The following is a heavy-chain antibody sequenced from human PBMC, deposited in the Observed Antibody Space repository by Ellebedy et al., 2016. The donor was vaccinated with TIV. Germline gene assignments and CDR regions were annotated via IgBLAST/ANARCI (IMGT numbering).Heavy chain of an antibody. CDR1: GFTFSSYA. Sequence: GESLKISCAASGFTFSSYAMSWVRQAPGKGLEWVSAISGSGGSTYYADSVKGRFTISRDNSKNTLYLQMNSLGAEDTAVYYCAISDYYPPVDIWGQGTMVTVSS. CDR2: ISGSGGST. J-gene: IGHJ3*02. D-gene: IGHD3/OR15-3a*01. V-gene: IGHV3-23*01. CDR3: AISDYYPPVDI.